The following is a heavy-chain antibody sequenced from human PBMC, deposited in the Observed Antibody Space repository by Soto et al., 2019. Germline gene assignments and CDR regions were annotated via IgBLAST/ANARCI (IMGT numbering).Heavy chain of an antibody. D-gene: IGHD2-15*01. Sequence: SVKVSCKASGGTFSSYAISWVRQAPGQGLEWMGGIIPIFGTANYAQKFQGRVTITADESTSTAYMELSSLRSEDTAVYYCARDHCSGGSCYSYFYYGMDVWGQGTTVTVSS. CDR3: ARDHCSGGSCYSYFYYGMDV. V-gene: IGHV1-69*13. CDR2: IIPIFGTA. J-gene: IGHJ6*02. CDR1: GGTFSSYA.